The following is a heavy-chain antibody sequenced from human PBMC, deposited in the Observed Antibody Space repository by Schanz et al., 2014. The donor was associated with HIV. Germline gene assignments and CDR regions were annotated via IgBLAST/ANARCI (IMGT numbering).Heavy chain of an antibody. J-gene: IGHJ6*02. CDR3: AKDMGGVVPAAPFYYYGMDV. CDR2: ISGSGAGT. CDR1: GFTFSSYA. V-gene: IGHV3-23*01. D-gene: IGHD2-2*01. Sequence: EVQLLESGGGLVQPRGSLRLSCAASGFTFSSYAMSWVRQAPGKGLEWFSTISGSGAGTYYADSVKGRFTISRDNSKNTLFLQMNSLRAEDTALYYCAKDMGGVVPAAPFYYYGMDVWGQGTTVTVSS.